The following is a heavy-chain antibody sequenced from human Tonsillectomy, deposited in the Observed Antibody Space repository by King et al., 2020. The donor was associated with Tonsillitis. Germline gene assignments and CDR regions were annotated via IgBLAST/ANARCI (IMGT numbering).Heavy chain of an antibody. Sequence: QVQLVESGGGVVQPGRSLRLSCAASGFTFSSYGLHWVRQAPDTGLEWVAVISYDGTNKFYADSVKGRFTISRDNSKNTLYLQMNSLRAEDTAVYYCARDPSSIGYSYFDYWGQGTLVTVSS. V-gene: IGHV3-30-3*01. CDR2: ISYDGTNK. CDR1: GFTFSSYG. CDR3: ARDPSSIGYSYFDY. J-gene: IGHJ4*02. D-gene: IGHD5-18*01.